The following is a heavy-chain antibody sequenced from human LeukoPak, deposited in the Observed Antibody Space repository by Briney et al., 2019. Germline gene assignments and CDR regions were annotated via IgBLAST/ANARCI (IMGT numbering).Heavy chain of an antibody. CDR3: ARLKLTGYPTPYYYYMDV. D-gene: IGHD3-16*02. CDR1: GGTFSSYA. Sequence: ASVKVSCKASGGTFSSYAISWVRQAPGQGLEWMGGIIPIFGTANYAQKFQGRVTITADESTSTAYMELSSLRSEDTAVYYCARLKLTGYPTPYYYYMDVWGKGTTVTVSS. J-gene: IGHJ6*03. CDR2: IIPIFGTA. V-gene: IGHV1-69*13.